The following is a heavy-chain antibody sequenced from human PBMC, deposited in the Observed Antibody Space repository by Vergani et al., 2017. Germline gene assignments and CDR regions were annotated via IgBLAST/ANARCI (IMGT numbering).Heavy chain of an antibody. J-gene: IGHJ6*02. V-gene: IGHV1-8*03. Sequence: QVQLVQSGAEVKKPGASVKVSCKASGYTFTSYDINWVRQATGQGLEWMGWMNPNSGNTGYAQKFQGRVTITRNTSISTAYMELSSLRSEDTAVYYCARLRIVGATEYDYGMDVWGQGTTVTVSS. CDR2: MNPNSGNT. CDR3: ARLRIVGATEYDYGMDV. CDR1: GYTFTSYD. D-gene: IGHD1-26*01.